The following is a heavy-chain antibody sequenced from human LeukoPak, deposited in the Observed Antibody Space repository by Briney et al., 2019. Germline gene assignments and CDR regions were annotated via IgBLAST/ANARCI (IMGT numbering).Heavy chain of an antibody. J-gene: IGHJ4*02. Sequence: ASVKVSCKASGYTFTSYGISWVRQAPGQGPEWMGWISAYNGNTNYAQNLQGRVTMTTDASTSTAYMDLRSLRSDDTAVYYCARDDHYYDSSGYIDYWGQGTLVTVSS. D-gene: IGHD3-22*01. CDR1: GYTFTSYG. CDR3: ARDDHYYDSSGYIDY. CDR2: ISAYNGNT. V-gene: IGHV1-18*01.